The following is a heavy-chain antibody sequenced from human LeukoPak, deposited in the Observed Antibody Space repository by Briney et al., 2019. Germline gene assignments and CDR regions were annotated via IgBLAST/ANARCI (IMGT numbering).Heavy chain of an antibody. Sequence: SVKVSCKASGGTFSSYTISWVRQAPGQGLEWMGRIIPILGIANYAQKFQGRVTITADKSTSTAYMELSSLRSEDTAVYYCAREGVWGNSYFDYWGQGTLVTVSS. CDR1: GGTFSSYT. J-gene: IGHJ4*02. CDR3: AREGVWGNSYFDY. CDR2: IIPILGIA. V-gene: IGHV1-69*04. D-gene: IGHD4-23*01.